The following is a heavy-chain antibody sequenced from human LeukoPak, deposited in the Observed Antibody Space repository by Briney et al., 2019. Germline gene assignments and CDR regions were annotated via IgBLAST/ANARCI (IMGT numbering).Heavy chain of an antibody. J-gene: IGHJ3*02. V-gene: IGHV4-31*03. CDR3: ARHGNGAFDI. CDR1: GDSISGSGSY. Sequence: SETLSLTCTVSGDSISGSGSYWSWIRQHPGKGLEWIGYIFYSGYTYYNPSLKSRASISVDTSRNHFSLKLSSVTAADTAVYYCARHGNGAFDIWGQGTMVTVSS. D-gene: IGHD1-1*01. CDR2: IFYSGYT.